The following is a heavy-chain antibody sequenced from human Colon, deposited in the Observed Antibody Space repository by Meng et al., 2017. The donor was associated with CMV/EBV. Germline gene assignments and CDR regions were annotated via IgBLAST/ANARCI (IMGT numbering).Heavy chain of an antibody. CDR1: GFTFSSYS. CDR3: ARAGGRDSTGYYSY. J-gene: IGHJ4*02. Sequence: GGSLRLSCAASGFTFSSYSMNWVRQAPGKGLEWVSSISSSSSYIYYADSVKGRFTISRDNAKNSLYLQMNSLRAEDTAVYYCARAGGRDSTGYYSYWGQGTLVTVSS. D-gene: IGHD3-22*01. V-gene: IGHV3-21*04. CDR2: ISSSSSYI.